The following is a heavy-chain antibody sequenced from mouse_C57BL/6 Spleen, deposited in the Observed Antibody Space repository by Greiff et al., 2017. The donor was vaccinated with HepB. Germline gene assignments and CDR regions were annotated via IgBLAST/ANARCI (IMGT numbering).Heavy chain of an antibody. Sequence: DVMLVESGEGLVKPGGSLKLSCAASGFTFSSYAMSWVRQTPEKRLEWVAYISSGGDYIYYADTVKGRFTISRDNARNTLYLQMSSLKSEDTAMYYCTRDFDYYAMDYWGQGTSVTVSS. CDR3: TRDFDYYAMDY. CDR2: ISSGGDYI. V-gene: IGHV5-9-1*02. CDR1: GFTFSSYA. J-gene: IGHJ4*01.